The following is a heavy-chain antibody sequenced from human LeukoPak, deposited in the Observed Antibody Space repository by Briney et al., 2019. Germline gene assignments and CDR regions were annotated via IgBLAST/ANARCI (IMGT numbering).Heavy chain of an antibody. J-gene: IGHJ4*02. D-gene: IGHD4-17*01. V-gene: IGHV1-18*01. CDR1: GYTFTSYG. Sequence: ASAKVSCKASGYTFTSYGISWVRQAPGQGLEWMGWISAYNGNTNYAQKLQGRVTMTTDTSTSTAYMELRSLRSDDTAVYYCARKDYGDYFFDYWGQGTLVTVSS. CDR2: ISAYNGNT. CDR3: ARKDYGDYFFDY.